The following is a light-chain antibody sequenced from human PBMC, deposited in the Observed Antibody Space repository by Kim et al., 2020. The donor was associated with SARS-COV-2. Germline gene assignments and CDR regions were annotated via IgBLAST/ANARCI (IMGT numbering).Light chain of an antibody. J-gene: IGLJ2*01. CDR2: QDS. CDR1: KLGDKY. V-gene: IGLV3-1*01. CDR3: QAWDSSTALV. Sequence: SYELTQPPSVSVSPGQTASITCSGAKLGDKYACWYQQKPGQSPVLVIYQDSKRPSGIPERFSGSNSGNTATLTISGTQAMDEADYYCQAWDSSTALVFGG.